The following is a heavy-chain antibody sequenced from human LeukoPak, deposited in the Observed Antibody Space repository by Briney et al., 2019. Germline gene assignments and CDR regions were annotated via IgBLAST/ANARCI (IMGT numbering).Heavy chain of an antibody. Sequence: KPSETLSLTCTVSGGSISSYYWSWIRQPPGKGLEWIGYIYYSGSTNYNPSLKSRVTISVDTSKNQFSLKLSSVTAADTAVYYCARVLQPGGVYYYMDVWGKGTTVTISS. D-gene: IGHD4-11*01. CDR3: ARVLQPGGVYYYMDV. CDR2: IYYSGST. J-gene: IGHJ6*03. V-gene: IGHV4-59*01. CDR1: GGSISSYY.